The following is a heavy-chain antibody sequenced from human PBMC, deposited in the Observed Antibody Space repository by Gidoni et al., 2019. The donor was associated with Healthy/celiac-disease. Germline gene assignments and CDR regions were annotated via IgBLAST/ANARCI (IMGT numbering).Heavy chain of an antibody. D-gene: IGHD3-16*02. CDR3: TTEFTFGGVIVIPEYGMDV. Sequence: EVQLVESGGGLVKPGGSLRLSCAASGFTFSNAWMSWVRQAPGKGLEWVGRIKSKTDGGTTDYAAPVKGRFTISRDDSKNTLYLQMNSLKTEDTAVYYCTTEFTFGGVIVIPEYGMDVWGQGTTVTVSS. V-gene: IGHV3-15*01. CDR1: GFTFSNAW. CDR2: IKSKTDGGTT. J-gene: IGHJ6*02.